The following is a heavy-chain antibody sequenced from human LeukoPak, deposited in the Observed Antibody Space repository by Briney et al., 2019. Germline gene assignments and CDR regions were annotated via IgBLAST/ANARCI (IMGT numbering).Heavy chain of an antibody. CDR2: IYYSGST. J-gene: IGHJ4*02. CDR3: ASGTYYYFDF. CDR1: GGSISSSSYY. D-gene: IGHD1-26*01. V-gene: IGHV4-61*05. Sequence: PSETLSLTCTVSGGSISSSSYYWSWIRQPPGKGLEWIGYIYYSGSTNYNPSLKNRVTISVDTSKNQFSLKPRSVTAADTAVYYCASGTYYYFDFWGQGTLVTVS.